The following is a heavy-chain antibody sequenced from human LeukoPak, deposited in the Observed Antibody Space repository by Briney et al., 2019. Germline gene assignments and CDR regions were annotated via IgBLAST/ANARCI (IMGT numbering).Heavy chain of an antibody. CDR2: INSDGSRT. CDR3: ASGIYYYYFDY. Sequence: GGSLRLSCAASGFTFSTYWMHWVRQAPGKGLVWVSRINSDGSRTTYADSVKGRFTISRDNAKNTLYLQMNSLRAEDTAVYYCASGIYYYYFDYWGQGTLVTVSS. CDR1: GFTFSTYW. J-gene: IGHJ4*02. D-gene: IGHD3-10*01. V-gene: IGHV3-74*01.